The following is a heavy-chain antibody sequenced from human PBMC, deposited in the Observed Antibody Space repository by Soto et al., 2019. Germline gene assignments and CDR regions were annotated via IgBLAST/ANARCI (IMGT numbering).Heavy chain of an antibody. J-gene: IGHJ6*02. Sequence: SGTLCLTCSGSGGSIRSGSWWSWARQPPGKTLEGIGGIYHSESPSYNPSLKSRVTISVDKSKDQFSLDLTSVTAADTAVYYCASNYRYCMDVWGLGTTVT. V-gene: IGHV4-4*02. CDR1: GGSIRSGSW. CDR2: IYHSESP. D-gene: IGHD3-16*02. CDR3: ASNYRYCMDV.